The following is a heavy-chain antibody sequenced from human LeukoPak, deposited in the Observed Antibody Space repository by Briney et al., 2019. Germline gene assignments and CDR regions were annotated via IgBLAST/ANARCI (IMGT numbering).Heavy chain of an antibody. Sequence: SETLSLTCTVSGGSLSSSSFYWVWLRQPPGMGLEWVGNIYYSGTIYDNPSLKRRVTMSVDTYKHQFSQKHSSVTAADTAVYYCARLASYGDFPPPPYSAYWGQGTLVTVSS. V-gene: IGHV4-39*01. CDR3: ARLASYGDFPPPPYSAY. J-gene: IGHJ4*02. CDR2: IYYSGTI. CDR1: GGSLSSSSFY. D-gene: IGHD4-17*01.